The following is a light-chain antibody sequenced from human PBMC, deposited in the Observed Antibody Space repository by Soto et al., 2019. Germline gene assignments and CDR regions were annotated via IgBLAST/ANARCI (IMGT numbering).Light chain of an antibody. Sequence: QSVLTQPASVSGSPGQSITISCTGTSSDVGGYNYVSWYQQHPGKAPKLMMYEVNNRPSGLSNRFSGSKSANTASLTISGLQAEDEADYYCSSYTTSSTLIFGGGTKLTV. V-gene: IGLV2-14*01. CDR3: SSYTTSSTLI. J-gene: IGLJ2*01. CDR2: EVN. CDR1: SSDVGGYNY.